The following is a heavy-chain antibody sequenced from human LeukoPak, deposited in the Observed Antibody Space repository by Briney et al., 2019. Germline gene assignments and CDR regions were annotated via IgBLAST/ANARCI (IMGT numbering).Heavy chain of an antibody. D-gene: IGHD3-10*01. Sequence: PGGSLRLSCAASGFTFSNAWMSWVRQAPGKGLEWVGRIKSKTDGGTTDYAAPVKGRFTISRDDSKTTLYLQMNSLKTEDTAVYYCTTAFGESSHFDYWGQGTLVTVSS. CDR2: IKSKTDGGTT. J-gene: IGHJ4*02. CDR3: TTAFGESSHFDY. CDR1: GFTFSNAW. V-gene: IGHV3-15*01.